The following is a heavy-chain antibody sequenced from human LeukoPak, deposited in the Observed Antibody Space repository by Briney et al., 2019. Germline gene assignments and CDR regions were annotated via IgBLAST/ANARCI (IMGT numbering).Heavy chain of an antibody. Sequence: SETLSLTCAVSGGSISSSNWWSWVRQPPGKGLEWIGEIYHSGSTNYNPSLKSRVTISVDKSKNQFSLKLSSVTAADTAVYYCVRVTGMVRGRWFDPWGQGTLVTVSS. CDR3: VRVTGMVRGRWFDP. V-gene: IGHV4-4*02. D-gene: IGHD3-10*01. J-gene: IGHJ5*02. CDR1: GGSISSSNW. CDR2: IYHSGST.